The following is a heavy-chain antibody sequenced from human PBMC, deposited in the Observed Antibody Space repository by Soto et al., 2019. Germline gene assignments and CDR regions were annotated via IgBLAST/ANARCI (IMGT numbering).Heavy chain of an antibody. D-gene: IGHD3-9*01. CDR3: ARVAPYYDILTGYFPLDY. J-gene: IGHJ4*02. CDR1: GYTFTSYD. CDR2: MNPNSGNT. V-gene: IGHV1-8*01. Sequence: ASVKVSCKASGYTFTSYDINWVRQATGQGLEWMGWMNPNSGNTGYAQKFQGRVTMTRNTSISTAYMELSSLRSEDTAVYYCARVAPYYDILTGYFPLDYWGQGTLVTVSS.